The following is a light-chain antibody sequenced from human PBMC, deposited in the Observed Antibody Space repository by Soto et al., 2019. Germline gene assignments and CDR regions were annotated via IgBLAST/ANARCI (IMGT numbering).Light chain of an antibody. CDR3: ASWDNRLSAYV. J-gene: IGLJ1*01. CDR1: TSNIGNTF. Sequence: QSVLTQPPSVSAAPGQKVTVSCSGSTSNIGNTFVSWYQLFPGTAPKLLISDNDKRPSGIPDRFSGSKSGTSATLAITGLQTGDEAGYYCASWDNRLSAYVFGGGTKVTVL. V-gene: IGLV1-51*01. CDR2: DND.